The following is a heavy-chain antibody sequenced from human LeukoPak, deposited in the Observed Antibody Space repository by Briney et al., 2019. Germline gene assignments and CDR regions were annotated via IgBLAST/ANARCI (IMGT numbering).Heavy chain of an antibody. Sequence: GASVKVSCKASGYTFTSYDINWVRQATGQGLEWMGWMNPNSGNTGYAQKFQGRVTMTRNTSISTAYMELSSLRSEDTAVYYCARGTPPPPHSSSWYNYYYYYYMDVWGKGTTVTISS. CDR1: GYTFTSYD. CDR3: ARGTPPPPHSSSWYNYYYYYYMDV. D-gene: IGHD6-13*01. J-gene: IGHJ6*03. V-gene: IGHV1-8*01. CDR2: MNPNSGNT.